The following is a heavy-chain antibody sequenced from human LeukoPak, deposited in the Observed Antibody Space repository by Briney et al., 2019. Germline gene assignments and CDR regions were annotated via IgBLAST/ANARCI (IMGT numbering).Heavy chain of an antibody. CDR2: ISSSSSYI. Sequence: GGSLRLSCAASGFTFSSYSMNWVRQAPGKGLELVSSISSSSSYIYYADSVNGRFTISRDNAKNSLYLQMNSLRAEDTAVYYWGRDFADYGGNRDYWGQGTLVTVSS. D-gene: IGHD4-23*01. V-gene: IGHV3-21*01. J-gene: IGHJ4*02. CDR1: GFTFSSYS. CDR3: GRDFADYGGNRDY.